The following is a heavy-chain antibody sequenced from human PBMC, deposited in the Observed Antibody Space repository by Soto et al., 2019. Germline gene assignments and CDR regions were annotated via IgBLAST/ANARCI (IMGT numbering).Heavy chain of an antibody. D-gene: IGHD2-2*01. Sequence: PSETLSLTCTVSGGSISSSYYWGWIRQPPGKGLEWIGSIYYSGSTYYNPSLKSRVTISVDTSKNQFSLKLSSVTAADTAVYYCARRAESIVVVPAAIWFDPWGQGTLVTVS. CDR3: ARRAESIVVVPAAIWFDP. CDR2: IYYSGST. CDR1: GGSISSSYY. V-gene: IGHV4-39*01. J-gene: IGHJ5*02.